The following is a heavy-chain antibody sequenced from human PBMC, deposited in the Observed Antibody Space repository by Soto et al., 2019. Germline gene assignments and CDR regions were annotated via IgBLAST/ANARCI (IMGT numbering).Heavy chain of an antibody. CDR2: IIPIFGTA. D-gene: IGHD3-22*01. V-gene: IGHV1-69*12. Sequence: QVQLVQSGAEVKKPGSSVKVSCKASGGTFSSYAISWVRQAPGQGLEWMGGIIPIFGTANYAQKFQGRVTITADESTSTAYMELSSLRSEDTAVYYCARDLDSSSYYEEGRYYYYGMDVWGQGTTVTVSS. CDR1: GGTFSSYA. J-gene: IGHJ6*02. CDR3: ARDLDSSSYYEEGRYYYYGMDV.